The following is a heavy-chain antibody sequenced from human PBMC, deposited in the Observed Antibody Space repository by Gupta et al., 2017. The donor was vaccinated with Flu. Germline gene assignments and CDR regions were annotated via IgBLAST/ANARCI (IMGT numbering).Heavy chain of an antibody. Sequence: YGISWVRQAPGQGLEWMGWISAYNGNTNYAQKLQGRVTMTTDTSTSTAYMELRSLRSDDTAVYYCARDSVGATKRNDAFDIWGQGTMVTVSS. V-gene: IGHV1-18*01. J-gene: IGHJ3*02. CDR2: ISAYNGNT. CDR1: YG. D-gene: IGHD1-26*01. CDR3: ARDSVGATKRNDAFDI.